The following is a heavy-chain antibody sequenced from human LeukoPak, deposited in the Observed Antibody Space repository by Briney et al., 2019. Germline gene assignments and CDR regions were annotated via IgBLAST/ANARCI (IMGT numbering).Heavy chain of an antibody. J-gene: IGHJ3*02. V-gene: IGHV4-4*07. CDR2: IYTSGST. D-gene: IGHD3-3*01. CDR3: ARDGITIFGVVKTFDI. CDR1: GGSISSYY. Sequence: PSETLSLTCTVSGGSISSYYWSWIRQPAGKGLEWIGRIYTSGSTNYNPSLKSRVTMSVDTSKNQFSLKLSSVTAADTAVYYCARDGITIFGVVKTFDIWGQGTMVTVSS.